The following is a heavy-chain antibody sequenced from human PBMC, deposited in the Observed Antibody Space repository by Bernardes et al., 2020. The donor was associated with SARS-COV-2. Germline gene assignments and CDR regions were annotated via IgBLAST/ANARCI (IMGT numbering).Heavy chain of an antibody. V-gene: IGHV3-30*18. D-gene: IGHD2-2*01. J-gene: IGHJ4*01. CDR1: GFTFSSYG. CDR3: AKNADYCSSTSCYADY. CDR2: ISYDGSNK. Sequence: GGSLRLSCAASGFTFSSYGMHWVRQAPGKGLEWVAVISYDGSNKYYADSVKGRFTISRDNSKNTLYLQMNSLRAEDTAVYYCAKNADYCSSTSCYADYWG.